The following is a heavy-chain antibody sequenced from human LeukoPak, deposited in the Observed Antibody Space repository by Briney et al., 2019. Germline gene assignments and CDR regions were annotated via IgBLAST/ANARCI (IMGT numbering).Heavy chain of an antibody. CDR2: IYYTGST. V-gene: IGHV4-39*07. Sequence: PSETLSLTCTVSGGSITNSGYYWGWGRQPPGKGLEWIAGIYYTGSTYYNPSLKSRVTISLDASKKQFSLKLSSVTAADTAVYFCAKVTASGVFDYWGQGTLVTVSS. J-gene: IGHJ4*02. D-gene: IGHD2-21*02. CDR3: AKVTASGVFDY. CDR1: GGSITNSGYY.